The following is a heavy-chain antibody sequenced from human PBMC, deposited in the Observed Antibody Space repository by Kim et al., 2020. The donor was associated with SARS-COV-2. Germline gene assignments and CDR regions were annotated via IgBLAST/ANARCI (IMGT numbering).Heavy chain of an antibody. CDR1: GGSFSGYY. CDR3: ARLGRGVTTVTER. V-gene: IGHV4-34*01. J-gene: IGHJ4*02. Sequence: LETLSLTCAVYGGSFSGYYWSWIRQPPGKGLEWIGEINHSGSTNYNPSLKSRVTISVDTSKNQFSLKLSSVTAADTAVYYCARLGRGVTTVTERWGQGTLVTVSS. CDR2: INHSGST. D-gene: IGHD4-17*01.